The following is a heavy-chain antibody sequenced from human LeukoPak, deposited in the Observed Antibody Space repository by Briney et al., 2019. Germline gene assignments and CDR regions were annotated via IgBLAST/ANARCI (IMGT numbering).Heavy chain of an antibody. D-gene: IGHD2-2*01. CDR2: ISYDGSNK. Sequence: PGRSLRLSCAASGFTFSSYAMHWVRQAPGKGLEWVAVISYDGSNKYYADSVKGRFTISRDNSKNTLYLQMNSLRAEDTAVYYCARVVVPAAYDYWGQGTLVTVSS. CDR1: GFTFSSYA. CDR3: ARVVVPAAYDY. J-gene: IGHJ4*02. V-gene: IGHV3-30-3*01.